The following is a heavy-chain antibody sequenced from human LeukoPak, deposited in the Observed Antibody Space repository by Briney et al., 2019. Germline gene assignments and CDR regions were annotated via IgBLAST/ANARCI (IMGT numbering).Heavy chain of an antibody. J-gene: IGHJ6*03. Sequence: GGSLRLSCAASGLTFSNYGIHWVRQTPGKGPEWVSSITSSSSYIYYADSVKGRFTISRDNSKNTLYLQMNSLRAEDTAVYYCARDHYYDSSGYYVNFYYYYMDVWGKGTTVTVSS. CDR1: GLTFSNYG. D-gene: IGHD3-22*01. V-gene: IGHV3-21*01. CDR3: ARDHYYDSSGYYVNFYYYYMDV. CDR2: ITSSSSYI.